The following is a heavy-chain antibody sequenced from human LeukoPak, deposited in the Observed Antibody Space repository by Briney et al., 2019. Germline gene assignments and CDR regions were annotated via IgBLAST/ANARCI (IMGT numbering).Heavy chain of an antibody. CDR1: GFTFSSFA. Sequence: GGSLRLSCAASGFTFSSFAVIWVRQPPGKGLEWVSSIFPTSREIHYADSVRGRFTISRDNSKSTLSLQMNSLRAEDTAIYYCATYRQVMLPFESWGQGTLVTVSS. CDR2: IFPTSREI. CDR3: ATYRQVMLPFES. D-gene: IGHD5-18*01. V-gene: IGHV3-23*01. J-gene: IGHJ4*02.